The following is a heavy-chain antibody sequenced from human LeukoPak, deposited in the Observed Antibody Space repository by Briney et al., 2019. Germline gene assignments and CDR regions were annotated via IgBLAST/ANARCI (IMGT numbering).Heavy chain of an antibody. CDR1: GFTFSSYS. V-gene: IGHV3-30*02. CDR3: TTPPGIAVAGPAKKFDY. D-gene: IGHD6-19*01. J-gene: IGHJ4*02. Sequence: SGGSLRLSCAASGFTFSSYSMNWVRQAPGKGLEWVAFIRYDGSNKYYADSVKGRFTISRDNSKNTLYLQMNSLRAEDTAVYYCTTPPGIAVAGPAKKFDYWGQGTLVTVSS. CDR2: IRYDGSNK.